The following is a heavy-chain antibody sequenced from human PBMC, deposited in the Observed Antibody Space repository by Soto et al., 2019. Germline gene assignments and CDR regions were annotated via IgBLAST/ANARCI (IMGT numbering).Heavy chain of an antibody. D-gene: IGHD2-21*02. CDR3: VKVLNGGNSAPNYAMDV. CDR2: VNTGGGST. Sequence: GGSLRLSCAASGFTFSSYAMSWVRQAPGKGLEWVSSVNTGGGSTYYAGSVKGRFTISRDNSKNTLSLQMNSLKAEDTAIYHCVKVLNGGNSAPNYAMDVWGQGTTVTVSS. V-gene: IGHV3-23*01. J-gene: IGHJ6*02. CDR1: GFTFSSYA.